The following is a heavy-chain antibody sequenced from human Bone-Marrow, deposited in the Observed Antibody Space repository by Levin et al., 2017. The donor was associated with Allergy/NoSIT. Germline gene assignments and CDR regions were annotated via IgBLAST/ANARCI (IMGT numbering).Heavy chain of an antibody. D-gene: IGHD3-10*01. Sequence: PGGSLRLSCAASGFTFSTYAMSWVRQTPEKGLEWVSSITTGGHSTYYADSVKGRFIISRDNSKNMLFLQMNSLRAEDTAVYYCARYFYGSGSNRFFDDLGQGTLVPVSS. V-gene: IGHV3-23*01. J-gene: IGHJ4*02. CDR1: GFTFSTYA. CDR3: ARYFYGSGSNRFFDD. CDR2: ITTGGHST.